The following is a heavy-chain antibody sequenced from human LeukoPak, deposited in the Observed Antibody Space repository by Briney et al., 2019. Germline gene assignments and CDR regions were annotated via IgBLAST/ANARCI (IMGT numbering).Heavy chain of an antibody. CDR1: GYSISSGSY. CDR2: IHHSGSI. Sequence: PSETLSLTCTVSGYSISSGSYWGWIRQPPGKGLEWIGSIHHSGSIYNNPSLKSRVTISVDTSKSQFSLKLSSVTAADTAVYCCARAFGVVIYFDYWGQGTLVTVSS. CDR3: ARAFGVVIYFDY. J-gene: IGHJ4*02. D-gene: IGHD3-3*01. V-gene: IGHV4-38-2*02.